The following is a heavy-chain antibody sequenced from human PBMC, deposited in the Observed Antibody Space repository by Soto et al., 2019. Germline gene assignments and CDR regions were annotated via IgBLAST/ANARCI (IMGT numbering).Heavy chain of an antibody. CDR3: ASSVGSYRYDSS. CDR2: IDPSDSYT. CDR1: GYSFTSYW. Sequence: PGESLKISCKGSGYSFTSYWISWVRQMPGKGLEWMGRIDPSDSYTNYSPSFQGHVTISADKSISTAYLQWSSLKASDTAMYYCASSVGSYRYDSSWGQGTLVTVSS. D-gene: IGHD3-16*02. J-gene: IGHJ5*02. V-gene: IGHV5-10-1*01.